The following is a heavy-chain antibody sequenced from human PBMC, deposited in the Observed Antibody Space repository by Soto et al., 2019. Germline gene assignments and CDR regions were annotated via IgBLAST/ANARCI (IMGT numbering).Heavy chain of an antibody. J-gene: IGHJ4*02. V-gene: IGHV4-31*03. CDR3: ARVSGITIFGVVSPSFDY. Sequence: TLSLTSTVSGGSISSGGYYWSRIRQHPGKGLEWIGYIYYSGSTYYNPSLKSRVTISVDTSKNQFSLKLSSVTAADTAVYYCARVSGITIFGVVSPSFDYWGQGTLVTVSS. CDR1: GGSISSGGYY. D-gene: IGHD3-3*01. CDR2: IYYSGST.